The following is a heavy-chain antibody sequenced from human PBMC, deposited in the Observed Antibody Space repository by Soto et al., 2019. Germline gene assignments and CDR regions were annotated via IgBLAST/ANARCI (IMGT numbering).Heavy chain of an antibody. D-gene: IGHD3-22*01. Sequence: SETLSLTCTVSGGSISSGGYYWSWIRQHPGKGLGWIGYSSYSGSTYYNPSLKSRVTISVDTSKNQFSLKLSSVTAADTAVYYCARESYDSSGYHREHWFDPWGQGNLVTVS. V-gene: IGHV4-31*03. CDR3: ARESYDSSGYHREHWFDP. J-gene: IGHJ5*02. CDR2: SSYSGST. CDR1: GGSISSGGYY.